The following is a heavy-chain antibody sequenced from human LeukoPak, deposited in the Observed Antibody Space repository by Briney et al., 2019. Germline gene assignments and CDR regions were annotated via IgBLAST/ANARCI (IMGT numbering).Heavy chain of an antibody. D-gene: IGHD2-2*01. CDR2: IYPRDGST. CDR3: ARGAPRFGGDCSSTSCYSYYYYYGMDV. Sequence: ASVKVSCKASGYTFTSNYIHWVRQAPGQGLEWMGMIYPRDGSTSYAQKFQGRVTVTRDTSTSTVHMELSGLRAEDTAVYYCARGAPRFGGDCSSTSCYSYYYYYGMDVWGQGTTVTVSS. CDR1: GYTFTSNY. V-gene: IGHV1-46*01. J-gene: IGHJ6*02.